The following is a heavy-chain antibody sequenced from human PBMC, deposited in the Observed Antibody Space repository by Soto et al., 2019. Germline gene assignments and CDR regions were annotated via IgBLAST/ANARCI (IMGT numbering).Heavy chain of an antibody. CDR1: GFTFRAYG. V-gene: IGHV3-30*18. D-gene: IGHD6-19*01. J-gene: IGHJ4*02. CDR2: VSYDGTTK. CDR3: AKDQSATTERWLQIGGVVYFDY. Sequence: QVQLVESGGGGVQPGKSLRLSCTGSGFTFRAYGMHWVRQAPGKGLEWVAMVSYDGTTKYYADSVKGRFSVNRDNFKKTVYLHGDSLTTGDARVYYCAKDQSATTERWLQIGGVVYFDYWGQGVMVTVSS.